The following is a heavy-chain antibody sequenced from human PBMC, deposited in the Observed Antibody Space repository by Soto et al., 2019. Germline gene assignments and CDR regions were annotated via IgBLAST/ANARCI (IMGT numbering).Heavy chain of an antibody. Sequence: QVQLQESGPGLVKPSETLSLTCTVSGGSISSYYWSWIRQPPGKGLEWIGYIYYSGSTNYNPSLKSRVTISVDTSKNQFSLKLSSVTAADTAVYYCAREVGYDFWSGYPPDYYYYMDVWGKGTTVTVSS. CDR1: GGSISSYY. V-gene: IGHV4-59*01. CDR3: AREVGYDFWSGYPPDYYYYMDV. CDR2: IYYSGST. D-gene: IGHD3-3*01. J-gene: IGHJ6*03.